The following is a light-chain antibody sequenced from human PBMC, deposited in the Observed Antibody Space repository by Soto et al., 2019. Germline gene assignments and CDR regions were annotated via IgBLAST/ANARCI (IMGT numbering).Light chain of an antibody. J-gene: IGKJ4*01. Sequence: AIQMTQSPSSLSASVGDRVTITCRASQGIRNDLGWYQQKPGKAPKLLIYAASSLQSGVPSRFSGCGSVTDFTLTISSLQPEDFATYYCLQDYNYPPTFGGGTKVEIK. V-gene: IGKV1-6*01. CDR1: QGIRND. CDR2: AAS. CDR3: LQDYNYPPT.